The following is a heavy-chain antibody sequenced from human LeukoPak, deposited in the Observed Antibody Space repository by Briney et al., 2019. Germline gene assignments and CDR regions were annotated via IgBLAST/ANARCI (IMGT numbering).Heavy chain of an antibody. J-gene: IGHJ5*02. CDR1: GGSISSSSYY. V-gene: IGHV4-39*01. CDR3: ARRTAAAASNWFDP. D-gene: IGHD6-13*01. Sequence: SETLSLTCTVSGGSISSSSYYWGWIRQPPGKGLEWIGSIYYSGSTYYNPSLKSRVTISVDTSKNQFSLKLSSVTAADTAVYYCARRTAAAASNWFDPWGQGTLVTVSS. CDR2: IYYSGST.